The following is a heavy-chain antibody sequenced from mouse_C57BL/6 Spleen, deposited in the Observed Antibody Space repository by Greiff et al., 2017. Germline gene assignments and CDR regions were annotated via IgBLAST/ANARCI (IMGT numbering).Heavy chain of an antibody. D-gene: IGHD3-2*02. J-gene: IGHJ2*01. CDR2: FHPYNDDT. Sequence: QVQLQQSGAELVKPGASVKMSCKASGYTFTNYPIEWMKQNHGKSLEWIGNFHPYNDDTKSNEKFKGKATLTVEKYSSTVYLELSRFTSDDSAVYDCARRGAQATLDYWGQGTTRTVSS. V-gene: IGHV1-47*01. CDR1: GYTFTNYP. CDR3: ARRGAQATLDY.